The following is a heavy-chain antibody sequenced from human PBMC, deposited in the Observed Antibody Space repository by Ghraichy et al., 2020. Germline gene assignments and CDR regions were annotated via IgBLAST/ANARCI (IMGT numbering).Heavy chain of an antibody. D-gene: IGHD6-6*01. CDR2: INHSGST. J-gene: IGHJ6*02. V-gene: IGHV4-34*01. CDR3: ARHRSKRIAAGGYYYYGMDV. CDR1: GGSFSGYY. Sequence: SETLSLTCAVYGGSFSGYYWSWIRQPPGKGLEWIGEINHSGSTNYNPSLKSRVTISVDTSKNQFSLKLSSVTAADTAVYYCARHRSKRIAAGGYYYYGMDVWGQGTTVTVSS.